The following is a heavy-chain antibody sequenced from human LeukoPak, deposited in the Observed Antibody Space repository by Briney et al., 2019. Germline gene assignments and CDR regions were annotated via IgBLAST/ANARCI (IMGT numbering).Heavy chain of an antibody. V-gene: IGHV4-59*01. CDR2: IYYSGST. D-gene: IGHD3-22*01. Sequence: SETLSLTCTVSGGSISSYYWSWIRQPPGKGLEWIGYIYYSGSTNYNPSLKSRVTISVDTSKNQFSLKLSSVTAAGTAVYYCARTYYYDSSGYSPYYFDYWGQGTLVTVSS. CDR3: ARTYYYDSSGYSPYYFDY. J-gene: IGHJ4*02. CDR1: GGSISSYY.